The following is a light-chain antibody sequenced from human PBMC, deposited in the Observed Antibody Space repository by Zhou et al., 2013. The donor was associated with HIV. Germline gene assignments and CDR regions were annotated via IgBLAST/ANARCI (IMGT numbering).Light chain of an antibody. CDR2: DAS. J-gene: IGKJ4*01. Sequence: DIVLTQSPGTLSLSPGERATLSCRASQSISSYLAWYQQKPGQAPRLLIYDASNRATDIPARFSGSGSGTDFTLTISSLEPEDFAVYYCQQRSIWPLSFGGGTKVEIK. V-gene: IGKV3-11*01. CDR1: QSISSY. CDR3: QQRSIWPLS.